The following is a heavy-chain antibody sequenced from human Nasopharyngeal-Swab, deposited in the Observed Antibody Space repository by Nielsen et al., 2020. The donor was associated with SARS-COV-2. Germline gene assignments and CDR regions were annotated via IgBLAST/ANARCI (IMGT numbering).Heavy chain of an antibody. J-gene: IGHJ4*02. CDR2: ISGSGGST. CDR1: GFPFSSYA. CDR3: AKDRVGAQYYFDY. V-gene: IGHV3-23*01. Sequence: GSLKISCAASGFPFSSYAMSWVRQAPGKGLEWVSAISGSGGSTYYADSVKGRFTISRDNSKNTLYLQMNSLRAEDTAVYYCAKDRVGAQYYFDYWGQGTLVTVSS. D-gene: IGHD1-26*01.